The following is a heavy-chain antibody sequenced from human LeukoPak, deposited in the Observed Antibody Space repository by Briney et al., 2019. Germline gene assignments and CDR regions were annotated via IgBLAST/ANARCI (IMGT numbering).Heavy chain of an antibody. Sequence: ASVKVSCKVSGYTLTELSMHWVRQAPGKGLEWMGGFDPEDGETIYAQKFQGRVTMTEDTSTDTAYMELSSLRSEDTAVYYCATGYCSGGSCCSNWFDPWGQGTLVTVSS. CDR3: ATGYCSGGSCCSNWFDP. CDR1: GYTLTELS. V-gene: IGHV1-24*01. D-gene: IGHD2-15*01. J-gene: IGHJ5*02. CDR2: FDPEDGET.